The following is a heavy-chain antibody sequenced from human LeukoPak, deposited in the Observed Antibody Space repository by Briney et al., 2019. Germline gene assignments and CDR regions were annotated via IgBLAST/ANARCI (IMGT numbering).Heavy chain of an antibody. Sequence: TGGSLRLSCAASGFTFSSYWMCWVRQDPGKGLAWVSCIKTDGSITAYAGSVKGRFTISRDNAKNTLYLQMNSLRADDTAVYYCAGVSYFDLWGRGTLVTVSS. V-gene: IGHV3-74*01. CDR3: AGVSYFDL. J-gene: IGHJ2*01. CDR1: GFTFSSYW. D-gene: IGHD2-8*01. CDR2: IKTDGSIT.